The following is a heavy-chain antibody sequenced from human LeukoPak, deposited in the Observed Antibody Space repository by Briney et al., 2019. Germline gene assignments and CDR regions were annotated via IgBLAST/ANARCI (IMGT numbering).Heavy chain of an antibody. V-gene: IGHV5-51*01. J-gene: IGHJ4*02. CDR2: IYPGDSET. CDR3: VRSRGYSYGYSYYFDY. CDR1: GYXFTTYW. Sequence: GESLKISCNGSGYXFTTYWICWVRQMPGKGLEWMGIIYPGDSETRYSPSFQGQVTISADKSITTAYLQWSSLKASDTAIYYCVRSRGYSYGYSYYFDYWGQGTLVTVSS. D-gene: IGHD5-18*01.